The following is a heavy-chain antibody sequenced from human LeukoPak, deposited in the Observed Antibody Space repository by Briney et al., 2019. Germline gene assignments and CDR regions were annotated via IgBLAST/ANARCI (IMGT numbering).Heavy chain of an antibody. D-gene: IGHD2-2*01. CDR1: GFTFSSYG. CDR3: ARDSSRVISTSSTFSPFDY. CDR2: IRDDGSIK. Sequence: GGSLRLSCAASGFTFSSYGLHWVRQAPGKGLEWVAFIRDDGSIKYYADSVKGRFTVSRDNSKNTLYLQMNSLRAEDTAVYYCARDSSRVISTSSTFSPFDYWGQGTLVTVSS. V-gene: IGHV3-30*02. J-gene: IGHJ4*02.